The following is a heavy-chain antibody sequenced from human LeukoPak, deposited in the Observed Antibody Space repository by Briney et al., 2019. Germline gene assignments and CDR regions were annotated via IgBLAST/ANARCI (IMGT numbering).Heavy chain of an antibody. Sequence: PGGSLRLSCAASGFTFSSHAMNWVRQVPGKGLVWVSTISADGDGPHYADSVKGRFTISRDNSKNTLFLQMNSLRDGDTAVYFCARTFNGFDPTFDYWGQGTLVTVSS. V-gene: IGHV3-23*01. D-gene: IGHD6-25*01. CDR2: ISADGDGP. J-gene: IGHJ4*02. CDR3: ARTFNGFDPTFDY. CDR1: GFTFSSHA.